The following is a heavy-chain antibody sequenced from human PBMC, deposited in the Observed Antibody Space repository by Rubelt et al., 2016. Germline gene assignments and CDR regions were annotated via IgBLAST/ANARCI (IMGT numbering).Heavy chain of an antibody. CDR2: INPNSRGT. V-gene: IGHV1-2*02. J-gene: IGHJ4*02. CDR1: GYTFTGYS. D-gene: IGHD3-22*01. CDR3: ARFAIGGNSSGYLFDY. Sequence: QVQLVQSGAKVKTPGASVKVSCEAAGYTFTGYSMHWVRQAPGPGLGSLGLINPNSRGTNYARRFQGRVTMTRDTSISAANMELSRLRTDDTAVYSCARFAIGGNSSGYLFDYWGQGPLVTVSS.